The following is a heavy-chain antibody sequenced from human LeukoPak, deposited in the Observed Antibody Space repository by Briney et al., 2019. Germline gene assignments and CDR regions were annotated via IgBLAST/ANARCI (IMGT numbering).Heavy chain of an antibody. CDR3: ARPPDY. J-gene: IGHJ4*02. CDR2: IYHSGST. Sequence: SGTLSLTCVVSGGSISTTDWWSWVRPPPGKGLEWIGQIYHSGSTNFNPSLKSRVTISVDKSKNQFSLKLSSVTAADTAVYYCARPPDYWGQGTLVTVSS. V-gene: IGHV4-4*02. CDR1: GGSISTTDW.